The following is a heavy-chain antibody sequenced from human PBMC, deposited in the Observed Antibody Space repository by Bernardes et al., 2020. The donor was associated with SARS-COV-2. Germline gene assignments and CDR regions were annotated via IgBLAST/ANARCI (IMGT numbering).Heavy chain of an antibody. V-gene: IGHV4-61*01. J-gene: IGHJ6*04. CDR2: IYYNGHT. CDR1: AGSVSSGSFY. Sequence: SETLSLTCTVSAGSVSSGSFYWSWIRQPPGKGLEWIGYIYYNGHTNYNPSLKSRVTISVDTSKNQFSLKLSPVTAADTAVYYCAGGESVHMLPTSDMDVWGEGTTVTGSS. CDR3: AGGESVHMLPTSDMDV. D-gene: IGHD3-10*01.